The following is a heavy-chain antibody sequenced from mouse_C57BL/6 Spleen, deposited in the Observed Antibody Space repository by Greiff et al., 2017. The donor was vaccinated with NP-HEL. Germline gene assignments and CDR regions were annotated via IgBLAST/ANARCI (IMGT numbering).Heavy chain of an antibody. V-gene: IGHV1-69*01. CDR3: ARTGNWDRDWYFDV. CDR1: GYTFTSYW. Sequence: QVQLKQPGAELVMPGASVKLSCKASGYTFTSYWMHWVKQRPGQGLEWIGEIDPSDSYTNYNQKFKGKSTLTVDKSSSTAYMQLSSLTSEDSAVYYCARTGNWDRDWYFDVWGTGTTVTVSS. D-gene: IGHD4-1*01. CDR2: IDPSDSYT. J-gene: IGHJ1*03.